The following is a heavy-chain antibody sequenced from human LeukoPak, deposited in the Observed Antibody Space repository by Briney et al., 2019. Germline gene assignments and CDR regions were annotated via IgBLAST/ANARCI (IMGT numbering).Heavy chain of an antibody. CDR2: IIPILGIA. Sequence: SVKVSCKASGGTFSSYAISCVRQAPGQGLEWMGRIIPILGIANYAQKFQGRVTITADKSTSTAYMELSSLRSEDTAVYYCARETYSSSTPRKNWFDPWGQGTLVTVSS. CDR1: GGTFSSYA. CDR3: ARETYSSSTPRKNWFDP. V-gene: IGHV1-69*04. D-gene: IGHD6-6*01. J-gene: IGHJ5*02.